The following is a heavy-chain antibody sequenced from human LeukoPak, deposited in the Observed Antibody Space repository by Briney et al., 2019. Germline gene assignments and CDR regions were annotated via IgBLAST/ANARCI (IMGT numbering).Heavy chain of an antibody. CDR1: GFTFSSYS. D-gene: IGHD2-15*01. CDR2: ISSSISYI. V-gene: IGHV3-21*01. Sequence: GGSLRLSCAASGFTFSSYSMNWVRQAPGKGLEWVSSISSSISYIYYADSLKGRFTISRDNAKNSLYLQMNSLRAEDTAVYYCTRSGGSFYDCWGQGTLVTVSS. J-gene: IGHJ4*02. CDR3: TRSGGSFYDC.